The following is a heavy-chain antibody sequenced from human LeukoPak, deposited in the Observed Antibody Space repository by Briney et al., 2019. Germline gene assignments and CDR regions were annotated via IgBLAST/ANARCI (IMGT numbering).Heavy chain of an antibody. CDR2: INPNSGGT. J-gene: IGHJ4*02. D-gene: IGHD4-17*01. CDR1: GYTFTGYY. CDR3: AREAGGDYDGFY. Sequence: EASVKVSCKASGYTFTGYYMHWVRQAPGQGLEWMGWINPNSGGTNYAQEFQGRVTMTRDTSISTAYMELSRLRSDDTAVYYCAREAGGDYDGFYWGQGTLVTVSS. V-gene: IGHV1-2*02.